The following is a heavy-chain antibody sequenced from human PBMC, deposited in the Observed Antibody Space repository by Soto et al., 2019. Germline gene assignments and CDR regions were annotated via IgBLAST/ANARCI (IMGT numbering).Heavy chain of an antibody. CDR3: ARTPVNKRTTLLPHEPVYYYGMDV. CDR2: TYYRSKWYN. D-gene: IGHD4-4*01. CDR1: GDSVSSNSAA. J-gene: IGHJ6*02. Sequence: PSQTLSLTCAISGDSVSSNSAAWNWIRQSPSRGLEWLGRTYYRSKWYNDYAVSVKSRITINPDISKNQFSLQLNSVTPEDTAVYYCARTPVNKRTTLLPHEPVYYYGMDVWGQGTTVTVSS. V-gene: IGHV6-1*01.